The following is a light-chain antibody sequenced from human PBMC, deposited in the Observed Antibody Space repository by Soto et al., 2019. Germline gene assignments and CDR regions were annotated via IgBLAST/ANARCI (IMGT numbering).Light chain of an antibody. CDR2: GNS. J-gene: IGLJ3*02. CDR1: SSNIGAGYN. CDR3: QYYDSRLGGWV. Sequence: QSVLTQPPSVSGAPGQRVTISCTGSSSNIGAGYNVHWYQQLPGTAPKLLIYGNSNRPSGVPDRFSGSKSGTSASLAITGLQAEDEADYYCQYYDSRLGGWVFGGGTKLTVL. V-gene: IGLV1-40*01.